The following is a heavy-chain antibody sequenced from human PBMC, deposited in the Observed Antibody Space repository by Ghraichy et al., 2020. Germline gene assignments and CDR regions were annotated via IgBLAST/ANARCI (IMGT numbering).Heavy chain of an antibody. Sequence: GGSLRLSCVASAFTFSNYSMNWVRQAPGKGLEWVSYISSLSTNIKYTDSVKGRFTISRDNAKNSLYLQMNSLRAEDTAVYYCARAGYYGSGTYFDSWGQGTLVTVSS. CDR3: ARAGYYGSGTYFDS. J-gene: IGHJ4*02. D-gene: IGHD3-10*01. V-gene: IGHV3-48*01. CDR2: ISSLSTNI. CDR1: AFTFSNYS.